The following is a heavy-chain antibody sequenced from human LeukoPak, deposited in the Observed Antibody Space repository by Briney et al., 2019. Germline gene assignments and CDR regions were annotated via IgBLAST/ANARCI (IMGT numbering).Heavy chain of an antibody. V-gene: IGHV1-46*01. D-gene: IGHD3-16*01. CDR3: AREEGAEVFFDY. CDR1: GYTFTSYY. CDR2: INPSGGST. J-gene: IGHJ4*02. Sequence: AASVKVSCKASGYTFTSYYMHWVRQAPGQGLEWMGIINPSGGSTSYAQKFQGRVTMTRDMSTSTVYMELSSLRSEDTAVYYCAREEGAEVFFDYWGQGTLVTVSS.